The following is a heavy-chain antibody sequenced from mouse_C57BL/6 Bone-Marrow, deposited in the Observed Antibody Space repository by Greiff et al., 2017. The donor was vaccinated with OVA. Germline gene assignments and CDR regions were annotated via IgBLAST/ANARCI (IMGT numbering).Heavy chain of an antibody. CDR1: GFNIKDDY. CDR2: IDPENGDT. Sequence: VQLQQSGAELVRPGASVKLSCTASGFNIKDDYMHWVKQRPEKGLEWIGWIDPENGDTEYASKFQGKATITADTSSNTAYLQLSSLTSEDTAVYYCTTLVEGYWGQGTTLTVSS. D-gene: IGHD1-1*01. V-gene: IGHV14-4*01. J-gene: IGHJ2*01. CDR3: TTLVEGY.